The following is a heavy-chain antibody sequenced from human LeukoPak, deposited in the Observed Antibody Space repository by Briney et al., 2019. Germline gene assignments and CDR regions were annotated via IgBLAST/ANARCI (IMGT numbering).Heavy chain of an antibody. CDR2: IYYTGSTFFYTGNT. CDR1: GGSIRGFY. J-gene: IGHJ4*02. V-gene: IGHV4-59*01. Sequence: SETLSLTCTVFGGSIRGFYWNWIRQPPGKGLEWIGYIYYTGSTFFYTGNTNYNPSLKSRTTTSADTSKNRFSLKLTSVIAADTSVYYCARLRWDYNGYFDYWGQGTLVTVSS. D-gene: IGHD1-7*01. CDR3: ARLRWDYNGYFDY.